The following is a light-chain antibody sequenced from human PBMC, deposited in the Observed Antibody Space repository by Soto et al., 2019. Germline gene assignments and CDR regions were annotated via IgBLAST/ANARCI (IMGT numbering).Light chain of an antibody. CDR1: QGIRNF. J-gene: IGKJ3*01. V-gene: IGKV1-27*01. CDR2: AAS. CDR3: QTYSSDPV. Sequence: DLQMTQSPTSLSASVGDRVTITCRASQGIRNFVAWYQQKPGKAPKLLIYAASTLQSGVPSRFKGSATRTDFTLPINNLQPEAFATYSCQTYSSDPVFGPGIKVEIK.